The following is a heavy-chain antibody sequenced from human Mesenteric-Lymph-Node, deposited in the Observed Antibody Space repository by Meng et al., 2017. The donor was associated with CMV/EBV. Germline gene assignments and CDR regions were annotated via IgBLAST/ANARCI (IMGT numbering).Heavy chain of an antibody. D-gene: IGHD3-22*01. Sequence: SGFTVSSNYMSWVRQAPGKGLEWVSVIYSGGSTYYADSVKGRFTISRHNSKNTLYLQMNSLRAEDTAVYYCARAESDYYDSSGYHRNWGQGTLVTVSS. CDR3: ARAESDYYDSSGYHRN. V-gene: IGHV3-53*04. CDR1: GFTVSSNY. CDR2: IYSGGST. J-gene: IGHJ4*02.